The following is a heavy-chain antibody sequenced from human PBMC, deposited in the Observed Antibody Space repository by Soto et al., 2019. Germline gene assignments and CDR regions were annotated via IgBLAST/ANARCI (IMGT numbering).Heavy chain of an antibody. Sequence: GESLKISCKGSGYSFTSYWISWVRQMPGKGLEWMGRIDPSDSYTNYSPSFQGHVTISADKSISTAYLQWSSLKASDTAMYYCARHLFGYSSGWYIYAFDIWGQGTMVTVS. CDR2: IDPSDSYT. CDR1: GYSFTSYW. D-gene: IGHD6-19*01. CDR3: ARHLFGYSSGWYIYAFDI. J-gene: IGHJ3*02. V-gene: IGHV5-10-1*01.